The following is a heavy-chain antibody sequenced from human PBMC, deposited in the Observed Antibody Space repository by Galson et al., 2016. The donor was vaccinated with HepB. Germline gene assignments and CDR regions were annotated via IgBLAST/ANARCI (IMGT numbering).Heavy chain of an antibody. CDR1: GGSFSGYY. Sequence: LSLTCGVYGGSFSGYYWSWIRQPPGKGLAWIGEINHRGTTKFNPSLKSRVTISGDTSKNHFSLKVSSVTAADTAVYYCARGAVTEDYYESSGYYWVDIWGQGTMVTVSS. V-gene: IGHV4-34*01. CDR2: INHRGTT. D-gene: IGHD3-22*01. CDR3: ARGAVTEDYYESSGYYWVDI. J-gene: IGHJ3*02.